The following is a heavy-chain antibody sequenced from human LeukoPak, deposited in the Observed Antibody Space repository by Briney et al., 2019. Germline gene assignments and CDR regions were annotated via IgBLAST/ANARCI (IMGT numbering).Heavy chain of an antibody. D-gene: IGHD5-12*01. CDR3: AKDMATPRNHDAFDI. J-gene: IGHJ3*02. CDR2: ISWDGGST. Sequence: GGSLRLSCAASGFTFDDYTMHWVRQAPGKGLEWVSLISWDGGSTYYADSVKGRFTISRDNSKNSLCLQMNSLRTEDTALYYCAKDMATPRNHDAFDIWGQGTMVTVSS. CDR1: GFTFDDYT. V-gene: IGHV3-43*01.